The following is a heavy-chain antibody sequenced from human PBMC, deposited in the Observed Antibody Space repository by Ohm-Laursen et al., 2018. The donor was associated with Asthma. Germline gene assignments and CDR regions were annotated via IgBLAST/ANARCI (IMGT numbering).Heavy chain of an antibody. CDR3: ARGPRTIFGVPYGYYFDY. J-gene: IGHJ4*02. CDR1: GFTFSSYG. D-gene: IGHD3-3*01. V-gene: IGHV3-30*03. Sequence: SLRLSCTASGFTFSSYGMHWVRQAPGKGLEWVAVISYDGSNKYYADSVKGRFTISRDNSKNTLYLQMNSLRAEDTAVYYRARGPRTIFGVPYGYYFDYWGQGTLVTVSS. CDR2: ISYDGSNK.